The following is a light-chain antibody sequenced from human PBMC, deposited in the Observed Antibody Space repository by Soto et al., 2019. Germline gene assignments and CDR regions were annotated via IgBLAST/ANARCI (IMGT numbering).Light chain of an antibody. J-gene: IGKJ1*01. Sequence: DIRMTQSPSTLSASVGDRVTITCRASQSINYWLAWYQQRPGKAPKLLIYDASTLQSGAPSRFSGSGSGTDFTLSILDLQPDDFSTYSYQHYNRYSPCTFGLGTSVAI. V-gene: IGKV1-5*01. CDR1: QSINYW. CDR2: DAS. CDR3: QHYNRYSPCT.